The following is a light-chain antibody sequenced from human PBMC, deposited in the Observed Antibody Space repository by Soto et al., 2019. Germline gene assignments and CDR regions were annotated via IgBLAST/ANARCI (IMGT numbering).Light chain of an antibody. J-gene: IGLJ1*01. CDR3: CSSAGSYTFV. CDR1: SSDIGGYNY. Sequence: QSALTQPPSASGSPGQSVTISCTGGSSDIGGYNYVSWYQQRPGKVPRLIIYEVTKRPSGVPDLFSGSKSGNTASLTVSGLQADDEADYYCCSSAGSYTFVFGTGTKLTVL. V-gene: IGLV2-8*01. CDR2: EVT.